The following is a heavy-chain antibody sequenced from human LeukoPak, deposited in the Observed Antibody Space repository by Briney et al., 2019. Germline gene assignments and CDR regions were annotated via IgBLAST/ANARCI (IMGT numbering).Heavy chain of an antibody. D-gene: IGHD3-10*01. V-gene: IGHV3-30*02. CDR3: AKGGSDLGSGTLDY. Sequence: GGSLRLSCAASGFTFSRFAMHWVRQAPGKGLEWVAFIWYDGSDEYYADSVKGRFTISRDNSKNTLYLQMNSLTTEDTAVYYCAKGGSDLGSGTLDYWGQGTLVTVSS. CDR1: GFTFSRFA. CDR2: IWYDGSDE. J-gene: IGHJ4*02.